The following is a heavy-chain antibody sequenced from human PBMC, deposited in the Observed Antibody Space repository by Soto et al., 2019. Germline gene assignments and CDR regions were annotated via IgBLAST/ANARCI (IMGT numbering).Heavy chain of an antibody. CDR2: FDPEDGET. J-gene: IGHJ5*02. D-gene: IGHD2-21*02. CDR1: GYPRTELS. V-gene: IGHV1-24*01. Sequence: TLVKVFCKVSGYPRTELSMHRVRKANGKGLEWMGGFDPEDGETIYAQKFQGRVTMTEDTSTDTAYMELSSLRSEDTAVYYCATACGGDCYSEGLAGWFDPWGQ. CDR3: ATACGGDCYSEGLAGWFDP.